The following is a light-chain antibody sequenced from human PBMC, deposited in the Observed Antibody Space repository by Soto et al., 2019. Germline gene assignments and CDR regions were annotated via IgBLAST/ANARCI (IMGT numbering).Light chain of an antibody. V-gene: IGLV1-51*01. CDR1: SSNIGGNS. J-gene: IGLJ1*01. Sequence: QSVMTQPPSVSAAPGQRVTISCSGSSSNIGGNSVSWYQQLPGTAPKLLIYDDDNRPSGIPDRFSGSKSGTSATLGITGFQTGDEADHYCGSWDSSLSAYVFGTGTKLTVL. CDR3: GSWDSSLSAYV. CDR2: DDD.